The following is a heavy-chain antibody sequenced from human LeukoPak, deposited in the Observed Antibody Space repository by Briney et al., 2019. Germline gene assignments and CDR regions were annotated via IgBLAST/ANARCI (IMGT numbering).Heavy chain of an antibody. J-gene: IGHJ4*02. D-gene: IGHD3-10*01. CDR3: ARWVMVREPFDY. CDR2: IDPSDSYT. CDR1: GYSFTSYW. V-gene: IGHV5-10-1*01. Sequence: ESLKISCTGSGYSFTSYWIRWVRQMPGKGLEWMGRIDPSDSYTNYSPSFQGHVTISADKSISTAYLQWSSLKASDTAMYYCARWVMVREPFDYWGQGTLVTVSS.